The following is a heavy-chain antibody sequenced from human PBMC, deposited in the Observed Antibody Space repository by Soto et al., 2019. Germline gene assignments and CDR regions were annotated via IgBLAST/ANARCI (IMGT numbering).Heavy chain of an antibody. J-gene: IGHJ5*02. CDR2: IYYSGST. Sequence: SETLSLTCTVSGGSISGYYWSWIRQPPGKGLEWIGYIYYSGSTNYNPSLKSRVTISVDTSKNQFSLKLSSVTAADTAVYYCARDQSWFDPWGQGTLVTVSS. CDR3: ARDQSWFDP. CDR1: GGSISGYY. V-gene: IGHV4-59*01.